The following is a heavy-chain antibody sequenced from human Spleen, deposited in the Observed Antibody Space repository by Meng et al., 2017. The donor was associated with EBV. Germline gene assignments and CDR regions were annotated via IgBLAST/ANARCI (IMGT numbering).Heavy chain of an antibody. J-gene: IGHJ4*02. V-gene: IGHV4-30-4*01. CDR2: IYYSGST. CDR1: GGSISSGGYY. Sequence: QVQLQASGPGLVKPSQTLSLTCAGSGGSISSGGYYWSWIRQPPGKGLEWIGYIYYSGSTYYNPSLKSRVTISVDTSKNQFSLKLSSVTAADTAVYYCARTAMVRYFDYWGQGTLVTVSS. CDR3: ARTAMVRYFDY. D-gene: IGHD5-18*01.